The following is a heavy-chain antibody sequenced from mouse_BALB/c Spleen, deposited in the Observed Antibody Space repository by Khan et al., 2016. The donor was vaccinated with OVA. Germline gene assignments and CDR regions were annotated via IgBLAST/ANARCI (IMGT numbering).Heavy chain of an antibody. CDR3: TRPSYYGNRWFTY. Sequence: EVKLVESGGGLVKPGGSLKLSCEVSGFAFNSYDMSWVRQTPEKRLEWVATISSTGTYTYYPDSVKGRFTITRDTARNTLYLQMSSLRSEDTALXYCTRPSYYGNRWFTYWGQGTLVTVSA. J-gene: IGHJ3*01. V-gene: IGHV5-9*02. CDR1: GFAFNSYD. CDR2: ISSTGTYT. D-gene: IGHD2-10*01.